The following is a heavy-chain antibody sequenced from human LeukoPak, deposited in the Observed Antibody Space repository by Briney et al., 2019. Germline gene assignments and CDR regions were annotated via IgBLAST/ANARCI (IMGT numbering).Heavy chain of an antibody. CDR3: ARGFKYFDY. CDR2: ISGGGGST. Sequence: GRSLRLSCAASGFTFSSYAMSWVRQAPGKGLEWVSDISGGGGSTYYADSVTGRFTISRDNSKHTLHLQMNGVRAEDSAVYDCARGFKYFDYWGQGNLVTVSS. V-gene: IGHV3-23*01. J-gene: IGHJ4*02. CDR1: GFTFSSYA.